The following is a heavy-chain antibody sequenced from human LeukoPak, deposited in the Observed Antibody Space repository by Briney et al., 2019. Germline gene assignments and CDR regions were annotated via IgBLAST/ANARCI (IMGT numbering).Heavy chain of an antibody. J-gene: IGHJ4*02. CDR1: GGTFSSYA. Sequence: ASVKVSCKVSGGTFSSYAINWVRQAPGQGLEWMGGIIPIVGTANYAQKFQGRVTITADTSTTTAYMELSSLRPDDTAVYYCARDYYYDSSGYSPFDFWGQGTLVTVSS. D-gene: IGHD3-22*01. V-gene: IGHV1-69*06. CDR2: IIPIVGTA. CDR3: ARDYYYDSSGYSPFDF.